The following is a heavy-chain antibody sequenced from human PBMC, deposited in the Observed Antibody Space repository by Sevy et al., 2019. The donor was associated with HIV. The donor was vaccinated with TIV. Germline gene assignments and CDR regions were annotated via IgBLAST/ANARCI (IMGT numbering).Heavy chain of an antibody. V-gene: IGHV3-30-3*01. D-gene: IGHD6-19*01. CDR3: AGGLAVAEQSAGKIDY. CDR1: VFTFSSYA. J-gene: IGHJ4*02. CDR2: ISYDGSNK. Sequence: GGSLRLSCAASVFTFSSYAMHWVRQAPGKGLEWVAVISYDGSNKYYADSVKGRFTISRDNSKNTLYLQMNSLRAEDTAVYYWAGGLAVAEQSAGKIDYWGQGTLVTVSS.